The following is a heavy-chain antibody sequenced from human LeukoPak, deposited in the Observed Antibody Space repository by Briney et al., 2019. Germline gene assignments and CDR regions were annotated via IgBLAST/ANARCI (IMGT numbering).Heavy chain of an antibody. CDR3: AKGPPGLWFIDY. D-gene: IGHD5-18*01. CDR2: IYYSGST. J-gene: IGHJ4*02. CDR1: GGSISSYY. Sequence: SETLSLTCTVSGGSISSYYWSWIRQPPGKGLEWIGYIYYSGSTNYNPSLKSRVTISVDTSKNQFSLKLSSVTAADTALYYCAKGPPGLWFIDYWGQGTLVTVSS. V-gene: IGHV4-59*08.